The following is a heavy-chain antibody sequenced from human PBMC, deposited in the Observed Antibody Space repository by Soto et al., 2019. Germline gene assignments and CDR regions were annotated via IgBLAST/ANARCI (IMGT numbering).Heavy chain of an antibody. CDR2: IYYSGNK. D-gene: IGHD4-17*01. CDR3: ARHRGDYGYEDYYGMDV. J-gene: IGHJ6*02. V-gene: IGHV4-39*01. Sequence: QLQLQESGPGRVKPSETLSLTCTVAGGSISGSSYYWDWIRQSPGKGLEWIGSIYYSGNKYYSPSLKSRVTMSVDTSKNQFSLKLSFVTAADTAVYYCARHRGDYGYEDYYGMDVWGQGTTVTVSS. CDR1: GGSISGSSYY.